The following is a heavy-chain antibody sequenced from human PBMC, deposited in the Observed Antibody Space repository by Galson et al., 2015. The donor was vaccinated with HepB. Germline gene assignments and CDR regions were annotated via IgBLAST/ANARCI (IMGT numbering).Heavy chain of an antibody. D-gene: IGHD4-17*01. J-gene: IGHJ4*02. CDR3: VKDGGDYGDYYLDY. CDR1: GFTFSSYA. V-gene: IGHV3-64D*06. Sequence: SLRLSCAASGFTFSSYALSWVRQAPGKGLEYVSAISSNGGSTYYADSVKGRFTISRDNSKNTLYLQMSSLRAEDTAVYYCVKDGGDYGDYYLDYWGQGTLVTVSS. CDR2: ISSNGGST.